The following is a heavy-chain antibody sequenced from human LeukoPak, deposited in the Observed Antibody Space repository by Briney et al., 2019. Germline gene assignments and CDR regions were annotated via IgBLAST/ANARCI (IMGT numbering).Heavy chain of an antibody. CDR1: GFTFRYYS. V-gene: IGHV3-21*01. J-gene: IGHJ5*02. CDR2: ISTKSDYI. CDR3: ARDPYSSSSSWFDP. D-gene: IGHD6-6*01. Sequence: GGSLRLSCAGSGFTFRYYSMTWVRQAPGKGLEWVSSISTKSDYIYYADSVKGRFTISRDNAKNSLYLQMNSLRAEDTAVYYCARDPYSSSSSWFDPWGQGTLVTVSS.